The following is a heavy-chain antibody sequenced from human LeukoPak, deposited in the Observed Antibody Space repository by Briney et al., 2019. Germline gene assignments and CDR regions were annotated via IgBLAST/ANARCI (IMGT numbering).Heavy chain of an antibody. CDR2: IYYSGST. Sequence: SETLSLTCTVSGGSIRSYYWSWIRQPPGKGLEWIGYIYYSGSTKYNPSLKSRVTVSVDTSKNQLSLKLISVTAADTAVYYCTRVVDEHQLQTGWFDPWGQGTLVTVSS. V-gene: IGHV4-59*08. D-gene: IGHD6-13*01. J-gene: IGHJ5*02. CDR3: TRVVDEHQLQTGWFDP. CDR1: GGSIRSYY.